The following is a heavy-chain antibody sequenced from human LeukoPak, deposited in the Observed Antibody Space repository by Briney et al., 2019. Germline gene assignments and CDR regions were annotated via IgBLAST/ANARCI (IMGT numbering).Heavy chain of an antibody. CDR1: GGSISSGSYY. CDR3: ARGYSGSWDY. D-gene: IGHD2-15*01. CDR2: IYTSGST. V-gene: IGHV4-61*02. Sequence: TSETLSLTCTVSGGSISSGSYYWSWIRQPAGKGLEWIGRIYTSGSTNYNPSLKSRVTISVDTSKNQFSLKLSSVTAADTAVYYCARGYSGSWDYWGQGILVTV. J-gene: IGHJ4*02.